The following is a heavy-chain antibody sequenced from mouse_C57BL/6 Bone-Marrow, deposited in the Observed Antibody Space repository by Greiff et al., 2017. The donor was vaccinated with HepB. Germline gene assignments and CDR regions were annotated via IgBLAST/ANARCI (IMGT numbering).Heavy chain of an antibody. Sequence: EVLLVESGGGLVKPGGSLKLSCAASGFTFSDYGMHWVRQAPEKGLEWVAYISSGSSTNYYADTVKGRFTISRDNAKNTLFLQMTRLRSEDTAMYYCARGWVDYWGQGTTLTVSS. CDR3: ARGWVDY. V-gene: IGHV5-17*01. D-gene: IGHD2-3*01. CDR1: GFTFSDYG. CDR2: ISSGSSTN. J-gene: IGHJ2*01.